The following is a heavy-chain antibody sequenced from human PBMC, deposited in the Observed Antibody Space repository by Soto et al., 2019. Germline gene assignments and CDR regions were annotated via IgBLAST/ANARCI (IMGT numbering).Heavy chain of an antibody. J-gene: IGHJ4*02. CDR3: AREDSGYDSNFDY. Sequence: VRISCEACGLNFSSYGMHWVRQVPGKGLEWVAVIWYDGSNKYYADSVKGRFTISRDNSKNTLYLQMNSLRAEDTAVYYCAREDSGYDSNFDYWGQGTPVTVSS. CDR2: IWYDGSNK. CDR1: GLNFSSYG. D-gene: IGHD5-12*01. V-gene: IGHV3-33*01.